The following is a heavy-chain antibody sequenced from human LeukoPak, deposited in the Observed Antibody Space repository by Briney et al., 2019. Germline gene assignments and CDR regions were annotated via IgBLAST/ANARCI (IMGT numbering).Heavy chain of an antibody. CDR1: GFNFSGSA. V-gene: IGHV3-73*01. Sequence: VGSLRLSCAASGFNFSGSAIHWVRQASGKGLEWVGRIRSKTHSYATTYAASLKGRFTISRDDSKNTTYLQMSSLKTDDTAVYYCTRRSIASTRTDDYWGQGTLVTVSS. CDR2: IRSKTHSYAT. J-gene: IGHJ4*02. CDR3: TRRSIASTRTDDY. D-gene: IGHD6-13*01.